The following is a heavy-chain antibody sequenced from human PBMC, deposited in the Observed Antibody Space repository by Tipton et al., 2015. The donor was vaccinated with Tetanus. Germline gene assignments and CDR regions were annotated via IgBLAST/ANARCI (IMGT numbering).Heavy chain of an antibody. CDR1: GYTFTSYG. Sequence: QLVQSGAEVKKPGASVKVSCKASGYTFTSYGISWVRQAPGQGLEWMGWISAYNGNTNYAQKLQGRVTMTRNTSIGTAYMELSSLRSEDTAVYYCARFPMGEYSSSLDYWGQGTLVTVSS. CDR2: ISAYNGNT. J-gene: IGHJ4*02. CDR3: ARFPMGEYSSSLDY. D-gene: IGHD6-6*01. V-gene: IGHV1-18*04.